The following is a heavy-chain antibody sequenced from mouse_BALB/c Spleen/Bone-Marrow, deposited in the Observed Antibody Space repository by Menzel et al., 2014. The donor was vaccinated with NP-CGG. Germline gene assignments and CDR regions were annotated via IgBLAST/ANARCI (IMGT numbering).Heavy chain of an antibody. V-gene: IGHV1-82*01. CDR3: ARSDGYRVMDY. CDR1: GYAFSSSW. CDR2: IYPEDGGI. J-gene: IGHJ4*01. D-gene: IGHD2-3*01. Sequence: QVQLQQPGPELVKPGASVKISCKASGYAFSSSWVNWVKQRPGQGLEWIGRIYPEDGGIYYNGKFKGKATLTADKSSSTAYMQLSSLTSVDSAVYFCARSDGYRVMDYWGQGTSVTVSS.